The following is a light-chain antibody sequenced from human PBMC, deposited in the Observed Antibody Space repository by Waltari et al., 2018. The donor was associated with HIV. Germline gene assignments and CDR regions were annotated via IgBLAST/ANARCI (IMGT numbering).Light chain of an antibody. Sequence: DIQMTQSPSSLSASIGDRVTITCRPSQTISSYLNWYQQKPGKDPKLLIYAASSLQGGVPSRFSGSGSGTDLTLTISSLQREDFATYYCQQTDSTPYTFGQGTKLEIK. V-gene: IGKV1-39*01. CDR1: QTISSY. CDR3: QQTDSTPYT. J-gene: IGKJ2*01. CDR2: AAS.